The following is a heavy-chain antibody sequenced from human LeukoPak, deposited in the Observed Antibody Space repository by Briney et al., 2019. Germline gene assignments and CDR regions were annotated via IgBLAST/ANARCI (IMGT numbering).Heavy chain of an antibody. CDR2: IGDYGHT. CDR1: GFTIDRYY. Sequence: GGSLRLSCAASGFTIDRYYMNWVRQTPGEGLEWVSAIGDYGHTFYADSLKGRFTISRDKSKNTLYLQMNSLRAEDTAVYYCAKEIVVPAANPWGQGTLVTVSS. CDR3: AKEIVVPAANP. V-gene: IGHV3-23*01. D-gene: IGHD2-2*01. J-gene: IGHJ5*02.